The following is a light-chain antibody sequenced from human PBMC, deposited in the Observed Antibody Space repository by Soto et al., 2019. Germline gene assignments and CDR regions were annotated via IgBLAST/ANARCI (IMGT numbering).Light chain of an antibody. CDR2: AAS. CDR1: QHISNY. CDR3: QQSYSTPYT. Sequence: DIQMTQSPSSLAASVGDGVTINCRASQHISNYLNWYQQKPGKAPKLLIFAASGLQSGVPSRFSGSGSRTDFTLTISSLQPEDFATYYCQQSYSTPYTFGQGTKLEIK. V-gene: IGKV1-39*01. J-gene: IGKJ2*01.